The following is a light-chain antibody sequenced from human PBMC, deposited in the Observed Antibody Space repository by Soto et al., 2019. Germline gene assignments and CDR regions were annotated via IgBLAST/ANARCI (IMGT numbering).Light chain of an antibody. V-gene: IGKV1-5*01. CDR1: QSIGRW. J-gene: IGKJ1*01. CDR3: QQYYSYWT. CDR2: DAS. Sequence: DIQMTQSPSTLSASVGDTVTVNFRASQSIGRWLAWYQQKPGKAPKLLIFDASTLENGVPARFSGSRSGPEFSLTISSLQPDDFATYYCQQYYSYWTFGQGTKVDIK.